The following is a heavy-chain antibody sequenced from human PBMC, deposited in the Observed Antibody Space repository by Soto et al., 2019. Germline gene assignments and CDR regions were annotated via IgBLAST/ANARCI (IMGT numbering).Heavy chain of an antibody. CDR1: GFTFSSYW. D-gene: IGHD6-13*01. V-gene: IGHV3-7*01. CDR3: ARDDIAAAGTLDY. CDR2: IKQDGSEK. Sequence: EVQLVESGGGLVQPGGSLRLSCAASGFTFSSYWMSWVRQAPGKGLEWVANIKQDGSEKYYVDSVKGRFTISRDNAKISLYLQMNSLRAEDTAVYYCARDDIAAAGTLDYWGQGTLVTVSS. J-gene: IGHJ4*02.